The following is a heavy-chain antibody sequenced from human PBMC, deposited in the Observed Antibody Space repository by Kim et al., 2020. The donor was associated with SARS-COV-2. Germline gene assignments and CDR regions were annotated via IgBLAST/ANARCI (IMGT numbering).Heavy chain of an antibody. V-gene: IGHV1-69*01. J-gene: IGHJ4*02. CDR3: ARGSGIAVAGTNDY. Sequence: AQKFQGRGTITADESTSTAYMELSSLRSEDTAVYYCARGSGIAVAGTNDYWGQGTLVTVSS. D-gene: IGHD6-19*01.